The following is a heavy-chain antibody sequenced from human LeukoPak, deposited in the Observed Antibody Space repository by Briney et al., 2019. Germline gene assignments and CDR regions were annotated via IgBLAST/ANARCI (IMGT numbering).Heavy chain of an antibody. CDR2: IYPGDSDT. CDR3: ARPYYDSSGYLDAFDI. V-gene: IGHV5-51*01. Sequence: GESLKISCKGSGYRFTSYWIGWVRQMPGKGLEWVGIIYPGDSDTRYSPSFQGQVTISADKSISTAYLQWSRLKASDTAMYYCARPYYDSSGYLDAFDIWGQGTMVTVSS. CDR1: GYRFTSYW. J-gene: IGHJ3*02. D-gene: IGHD3-22*01.